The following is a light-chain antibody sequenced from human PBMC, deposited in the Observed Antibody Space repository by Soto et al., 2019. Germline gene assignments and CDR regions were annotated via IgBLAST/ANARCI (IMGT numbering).Light chain of an antibody. CDR1: RSNIGSNT. CDR2: SNN. J-gene: IGLJ2*01. CDR3: AAWDDSLNGVV. V-gene: IGLV1-44*01. Sequence: QSVLTQPPAASGTPGQRVSISCSGSRSNIGSNTVNWYQQLPGTAPKLLIYSNNQRPSGVPDRFSGSKSGTSGSLAISGLQSADEADYYCAAWDDSLNGVVFGGGTKVTVL.